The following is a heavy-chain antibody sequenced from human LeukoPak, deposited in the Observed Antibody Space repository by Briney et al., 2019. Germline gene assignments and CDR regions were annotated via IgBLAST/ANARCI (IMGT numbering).Heavy chain of an antibody. CDR1: GYTLTELS. CDR3: ATRYRVGATTDYYYYYMDV. D-gene: IGHD1-26*01. J-gene: IGHJ6*03. V-gene: IGHV1-24*01. CDR2: FDPEDGET. Sequence: ASVKVSCKVSGYTLTELSMHWVRQAPGKGLEWMGGFDPEDGETIYAQKFQGRVTMTEDTSTDTAYMELSSLRSEDTAVYYCATRYRVGATTDYYYYYMDVWGKGTTVTVSS.